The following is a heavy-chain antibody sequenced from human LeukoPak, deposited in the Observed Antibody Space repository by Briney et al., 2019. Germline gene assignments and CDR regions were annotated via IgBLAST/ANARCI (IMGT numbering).Heavy chain of an antibody. CDR3: ARDQGEQQLVD. CDR1: GGSVSTTSYY. V-gene: IGHV4-39*07. J-gene: IGHJ1*01. D-gene: IGHD6-13*01. Sequence: SETLSLTCTVSGGSVSTTSYYWGWIRQPPGKGLEWIGSIYYTGSTYHTPSLKSRVTISLDTSNNQFSLKLNSVTAADTAVYYCARDQGEQQLVDWGQGTLVTVSS. CDR2: IYYTGST.